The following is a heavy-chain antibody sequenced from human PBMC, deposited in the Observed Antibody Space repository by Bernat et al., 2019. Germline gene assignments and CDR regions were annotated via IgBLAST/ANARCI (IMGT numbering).Heavy chain of an antibody. J-gene: IGHJ4*02. Sequence: VQLVESGGDSVQPGGSLRLSCAASGFTFSTYAMSWVRQPPGKGLEWIGEIYHSGSTNYNPSLKSRVTISVDKSKNQFSLKLSSVTAADTAVYYCARDRSGSQRYFDYWGQGTLVTVSS. D-gene: IGHD1-26*01. V-gene: IGHV4-4*02. CDR1: GFTFSTYAM. CDR2: IYHSGST. CDR3: ARDRSGSQRYFDY.